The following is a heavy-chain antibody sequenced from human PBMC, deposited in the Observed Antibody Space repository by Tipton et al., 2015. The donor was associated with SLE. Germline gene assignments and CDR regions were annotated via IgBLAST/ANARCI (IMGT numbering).Heavy chain of an antibody. CDR3: ASGYSSSFPFDY. J-gene: IGHJ4*02. CDR2: MNPNSGNT. V-gene: IGHV1-8*02. D-gene: IGHD6-6*01. CDR1: GYTFTSYD. Sequence: QLVQSGAEVKKPGASVKVSCKASGYTFTSYDINWVRQATGQGLEWMGWMNPNSGNTGYAQKFQGRATMTRNTSISTAYMELSSLRSEDTAVYYCASGYSSSFPFDYWGQGTLVTVSS.